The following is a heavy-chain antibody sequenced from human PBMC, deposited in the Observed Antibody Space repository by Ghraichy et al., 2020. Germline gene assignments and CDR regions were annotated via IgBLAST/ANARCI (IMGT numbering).Heavy chain of an antibody. J-gene: IGHJ4*02. V-gene: IGHV3-21*01. CDR1: GFTFSSYS. CDR3: ARDRNLYYDSSGCYDY. D-gene: IGHD3-22*01. Sequence: GESLNISCAASGFTFSSYSMNWVRQAPGKGLEWVSSISSSSSYIYYADSVKGRFTISRDNAKNSLYLQMNSLRAEDTAVYYCARDRNLYYDSSGCYDYWGQGTLVTVSS. CDR2: ISSSSSYI.